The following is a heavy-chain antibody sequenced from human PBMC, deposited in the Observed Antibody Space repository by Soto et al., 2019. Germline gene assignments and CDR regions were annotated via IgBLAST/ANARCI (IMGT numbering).Heavy chain of an antibody. V-gene: IGHV4-30-4*01. D-gene: IGHD5-12*01. Sequence: PSETLSLTCTVSGGSIDSDDYYWTWIRQPPGKGLEWIGYIYSSGRTSYNPSLESRLTISIDTSKNQFSLHLNSVSAADTAVYFCARDRGKSPDFFDYWGQGTLVTVSS. J-gene: IGHJ4*02. CDR2: IYSSGRT. CDR1: GGSIDSDDYY. CDR3: ARDRGKSPDFFDY.